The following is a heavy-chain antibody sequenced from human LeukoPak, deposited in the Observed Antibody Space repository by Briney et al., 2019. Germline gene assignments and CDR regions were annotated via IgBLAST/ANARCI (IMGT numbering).Heavy chain of an antibody. CDR3: AKQTGSGYYYYMDV. Sequence: GGSLRLSCAASGFTFSSYGMHWVRQAPGKGLEWVAVIWYDGSNKYCADSVKGRFTISRDNSKNTLYLQMNSLRAEDTAVYYCAKQTGSGYYYYMDVWGKGTTVTVSS. V-gene: IGHV3-33*06. D-gene: IGHD3-10*01. J-gene: IGHJ6*03. CDR2: IWYDGSNK. CDR1: GFTFSSYG.